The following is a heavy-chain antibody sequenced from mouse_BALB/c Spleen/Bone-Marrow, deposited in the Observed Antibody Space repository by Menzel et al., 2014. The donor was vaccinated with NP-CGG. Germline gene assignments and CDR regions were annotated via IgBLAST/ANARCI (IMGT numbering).Heavy chain of an antibody. CDR2: IWAGGTT. V-gene: IGHV2-9*02. CDR3: ARGDYDYAMDY. J-gene: IGHJ4*01. D-gene: IGHD2-4*01. Sequence: VKVEESGPGLVAPSQSLSITCTVSGFSLPSYGVHWVRQPPGKGLEWLGVIWAGGTTNYNSALMSRLSISKDNSKSQVFLKMNSLQTDDTAMYYCARGDYDYAMDYWGQGTSVTVSS. CDR1: GFSLPSYG.